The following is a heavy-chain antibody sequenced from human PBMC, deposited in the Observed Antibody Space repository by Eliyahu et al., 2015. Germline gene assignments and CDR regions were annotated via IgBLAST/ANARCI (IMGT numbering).Heavy chain of an antibody. J-gene: IGHJ4*02. CDR3: XRVVGNGWYYFDY. D-gene: IGHD2-15*01. CDR2: XNPSGGST. V-gene: IGHV1-46*03. Sequence: QVQLVQSGAEVKKPGASVKVSCKASGYXFTXYYMHWVXQAPGQGLEWMGIXNPSGGSTSYAQKFQGRVTMTRDTSTSTVYMELSSLRSEDTAVYYCXRVVGNGWYYFDYWGQGTLVTVSS. CDR1: GYXFTXYY.